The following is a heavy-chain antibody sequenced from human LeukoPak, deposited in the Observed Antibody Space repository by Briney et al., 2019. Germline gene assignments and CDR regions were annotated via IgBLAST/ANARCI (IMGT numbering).Heavy chain of an antibody. J-gene: IGHJ5*02. V-gene: IGHV1-69*13. D-gene: IGHD2-15*01. Sequence: SVKLSCTASGASFSNYAISWERQAPGQGLEWMGGIVPVFGTAKYALKFQSRVSITADECTSTGYIELGSVSSEDTAVYYCARAGIGSCQRWFDPWGQGTLVIVSS. CDR1: GASFSNYA. CDR3: ARAGIGSCQRWFDP. CDR2: IVPVFGTA.